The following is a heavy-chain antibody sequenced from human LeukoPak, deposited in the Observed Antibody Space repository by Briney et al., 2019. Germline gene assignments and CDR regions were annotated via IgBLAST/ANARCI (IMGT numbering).Heavy chain of an antibody. J-gene: IGHJ3*02. CDR3: ARDHYGDPSGAFDI. CDR2: ISSSSSYI. Sequence: GGSLRPSCAASGFTFSSYSMNWVRQAPGKGLEWVSSISSSSSYIYYADSVEGRFTISRDNAKNSLYLQMNSLRAEDTAVYYCARDHYGDPSGAFDIWGQGTMVTVSS. V-gene: IGHV3-21*01. D-gene: IGHD4-17*01. CDR1: GFTFSSYS.